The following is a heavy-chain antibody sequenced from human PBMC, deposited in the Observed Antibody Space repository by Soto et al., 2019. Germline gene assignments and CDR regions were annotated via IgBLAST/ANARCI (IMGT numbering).Heavy chain of an antibody. CDR1: GFTFSSYS. CDR2: ISSSSSYI. D-gene: IGHD4-17*01. J-gene: IGHJ3*02. CDR3: ARDSTLQYYGDELSAFDI. V-gene: IGHV3-21*01. Sequence: GGSLRLSCAASGFTFSSYSMIWVRQAPGKGLEWVSSISSSSSYIYYADSVKGRFTISRDNAKNSLYLQMNSLRAEDTAVYYCARDSTLQYYGDELSAFDIWGQGTMVTVSS.